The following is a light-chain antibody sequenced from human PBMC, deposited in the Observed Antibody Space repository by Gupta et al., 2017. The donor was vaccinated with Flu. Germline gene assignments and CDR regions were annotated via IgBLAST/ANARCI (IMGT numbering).Light chain of an antibody. CDR3: ETWDGNTWV. CDR2: VEGSGSY. V-gene: IGLV4-60*03. Sequence: VKRTFTLSSGHNNYIIAWHQQQPGKAPRYLMKVEGSGSYNKGSGVPDRFSGSRSGADRYLTISNLQSEDEADYYCETWDGNTWVFGGGTKLTVL. CDR1: SGHNNYI. J-gene: IGLJ3*02.